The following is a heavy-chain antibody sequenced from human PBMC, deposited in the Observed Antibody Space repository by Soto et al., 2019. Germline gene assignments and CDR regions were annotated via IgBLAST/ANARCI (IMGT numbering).Heavy chain of an antibody. CDR1: GYTFTSYG. CDR3: ARIPEYSSGWYDY. Sequence: ASVKVSCKASGYTFTSYGISWVRQAPGQGLEWMGWISAYNGNTNYAQKLQGRVTMTTDTSTSTAYVELRSPRSDDTAVYYCARIPEYSSGWYDYWGQGTLVTVSS. D-gene: IGHD6-19*01. J-gene: IGHJ4*02. CDR2: ISAYNGNT. V-gene: IGHV1-18*01.